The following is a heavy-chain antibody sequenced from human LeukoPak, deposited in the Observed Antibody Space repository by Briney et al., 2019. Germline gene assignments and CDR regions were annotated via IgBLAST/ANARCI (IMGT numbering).Heavy chain of an antibody. V-gene: IGHV4-61*02. D-gene: IGHD6-19*01. CDR1: GGSTISGSYY. CDR2: IYTSGST. J-gene: IGHJ4*02. CDR3: ASEDRALAGTLGLDY. Sequence: SETLSLTCTVSGGSTISGSYYWSWIRQPAGKGLEWIGRIYTSGSTNYNPSPKSRVTISVDTSKNQFSLKLSSVTAADTAVYYCASEDRALAGTLGLDYWGQGTLVTVSS.